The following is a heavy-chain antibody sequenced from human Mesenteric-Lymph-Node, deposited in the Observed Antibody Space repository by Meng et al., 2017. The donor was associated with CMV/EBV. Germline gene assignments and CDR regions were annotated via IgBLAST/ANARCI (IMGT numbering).Heavy chain of an antibody. J-gene: IGHJ4*02. CDR1: GFTFRTFS. CDR2: IHGGGGSS. CDR3: ARDNRDWACDY. V-gene: IGHV3-23*03. D-gene: IGHD3-9*01. Sequence: GESLKISCEASGFTFRTFSMSWVRQAPGKGLEWISVIHGGGGSSFYADTVKGRFTISRDNSRNILTLQMDSLRAEDTAVYYCARDNRDWACDYWGRGALVTVSS.